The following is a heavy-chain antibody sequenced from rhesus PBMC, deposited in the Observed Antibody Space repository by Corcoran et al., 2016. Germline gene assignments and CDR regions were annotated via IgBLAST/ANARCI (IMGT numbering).Heavy chain of an antibody. J-gene: IGHJ4*01. V-gene: IGHV3S25*01. CDR3: AKEDGRLVPLDY. D-gene: IGHD6S26*01. CDR1: GFTFSSYW. Sequence: EVQLVESGGGLAKPGGYLRLSCAASGFTFSSYWMNLVLQAPGKGRVWVSAINSVGGSTYYAYSVKGRFTISRDNSKNTLSLQMNSLGAEDTAVYYCAKEDGRLVPLDYWGQGVLVTVSS. CDR2: INSVGGST.